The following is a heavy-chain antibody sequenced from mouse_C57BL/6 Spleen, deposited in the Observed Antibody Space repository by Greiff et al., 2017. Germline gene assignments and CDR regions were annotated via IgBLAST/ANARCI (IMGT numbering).Heavy chain of an antibody. CDR2: ISSGSSTI. J-gene: IGHJ4*01. CDR1: GFTFSDYG. CDR3: ARKDGYYVPDYYAMDY. Sequence: DVMLVESGGGLVKPGGSLKLSCAASGFTFSDYGMHWVRQAPEKGLEWVAYISSGSSTIYYADTVKGRFTISRDNAKNTLFLQMTSLRSEDTAMYYCARKDGYYVPDYYAMDYWGQGTSVTVSS. D-gene: IGHD2-3*01. V-gene: IGHV5-17*01.